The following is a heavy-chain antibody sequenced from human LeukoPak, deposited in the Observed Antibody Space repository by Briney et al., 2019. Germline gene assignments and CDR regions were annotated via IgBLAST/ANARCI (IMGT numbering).Heavy chain of an antibody. CDR3: SEALGRGLSVHAFDI. D-gene: IGHD4/OR15-4a*01. J-gene: IGHJ3*02. CDR2: IKSKTDGGTT. V-gene: IGHV3-15*01. CDR1: GFTFSNAW. Sequence: GGSLRLSCAASGFTFSNAWMSWVRQAPGKGLEWVGRIKSKTDGGTTDYAAPVKGRFTISRDDSKNTLYLQMNSLKTEDTAVYYCSEALGRGLSVHAFDIWGQGTMVTVSS.